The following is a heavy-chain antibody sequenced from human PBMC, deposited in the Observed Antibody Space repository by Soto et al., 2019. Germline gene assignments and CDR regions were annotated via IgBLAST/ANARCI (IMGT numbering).Heavy chain of an antibody. D-gene: IGHD3-10*01. CDR3: ARDLSLCFWELGGFGY. CDR1: GFTFSSYA. Sequence: QVQLVESGGGVVQPGRSLRLSCAASGFTFSSYAMHGVRQAPGKGLEWVAVISYDGSKKYYADSVKGRFTISRDNSKNTLYLQMNSLRSEDTVVYYCARDLSLCFWELGGFGYWGQGTLVTVSS. CDR2: ISYDGSKK. V-gene: IGHV3-30-3*01. J-gene: IGHJ4*02.